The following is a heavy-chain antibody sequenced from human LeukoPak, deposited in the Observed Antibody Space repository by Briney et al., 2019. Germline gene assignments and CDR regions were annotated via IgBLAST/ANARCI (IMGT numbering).Heavy chain of an antibody. CDR3: ARDDYGDSKGRFDP. Sequence: ASVKVSCKASGYTFNNYGITWVRQAPGQGLEWMGWISVHNGNTNYAQKLQGRLTMTTDTSTSTAYMELRSLRSDDTAVYYCARDDYGDSKGRFDPWGQGTLVTVSS. D-gene: IGHD4-17*01. V-gene: IGHV1-18*01. CDR1: GYTFNNYG. CDR2: ISVHNGNT. J-gene: IGHJ5*02.